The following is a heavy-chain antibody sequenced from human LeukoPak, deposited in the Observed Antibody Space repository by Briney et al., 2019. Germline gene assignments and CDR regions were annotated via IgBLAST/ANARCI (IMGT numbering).Heavy chain of an antibody. CDR1: GFTFSSYG. CDR3: AKVRCSSTSCYHYYYYGMDV. CDR2: LSYDGSNK. Sequence: GGSLRLSCAASGFTFSSYGMHWVRQAPGKGLEWVAVLSYDGSNKYYADSVKGRFTISRDNSKNTLYLQMNSLRAEDTAVYYCAKVRCSSTSCYHYYYYGMDVWGQGTTVTVSS. J-gene: IGHJ6*02. D-gene: IGHD2-2*01. V-gene: IGHV3-30*18.